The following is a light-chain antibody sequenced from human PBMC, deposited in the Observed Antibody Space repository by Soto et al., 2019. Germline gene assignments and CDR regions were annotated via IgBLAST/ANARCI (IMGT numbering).Light chain of an antibody. CDR2: EVS. Sequence: QSALTQHDSVSGSPGQSITISCTGTSSDVGGYNYVSWYQQHPGKAPKLMIYEVSNRPSGVSNRFSGSKSGNTASLTISGLQAEDEADYYCSSYTSSSPYVFGTGTKLTVL. CDR1: SSDVGGYNY. V-gene: IGLV2-14*01. CDR3: SSYTSSSPYV. J-gene: IGLJ1*01.